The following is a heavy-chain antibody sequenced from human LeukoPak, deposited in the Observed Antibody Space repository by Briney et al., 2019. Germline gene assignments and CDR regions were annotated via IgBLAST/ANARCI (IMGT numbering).Heavy chain of an antibody. Sequence: GGSLRLSCEASGFTFSNSALGWVRQAPGEGLDWVSSINGRGDKTYYADSVKGRFTISRDNSKNTLYLQMSSLRAEDTAVYYCLVTTRSRGFDYWGQGTLVTVSS. CDR3: LVTTRSRGFDY. J-gene: IGHJ4*02. CDR2: INGRGDKT. CDR1: GFTFSNSA. V-gene: IGHV3-23*01. D-gene: IGHD1/OR15-1a*01.